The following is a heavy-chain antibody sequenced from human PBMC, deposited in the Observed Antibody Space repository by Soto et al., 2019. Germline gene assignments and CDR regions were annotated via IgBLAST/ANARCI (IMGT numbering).Heavy chain of an antibody. J-gene: IGHJ6*02. CDR2: TYYRSKWYN. CDR3: ARDQVSERGSGSYYTTDLMDV. Sequence: PSQTLSLTCAISGDSVSSNSAAWNWIRQSPSRGLEWLGRTYYRSKWYNDYAVSVESRITINPDTSKNQFSLQLNSVTPEDTAVYYCARDQVSERGSGSYYTTDLMDVWGQGTTVTVSS. CDR1: GDSVSSNSAA. V-gene: IGHV6-1*01. D-gene: IGHD3-10*01.